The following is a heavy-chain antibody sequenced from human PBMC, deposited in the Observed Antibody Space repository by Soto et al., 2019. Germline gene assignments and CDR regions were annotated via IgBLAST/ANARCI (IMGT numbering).Heavy chain of an antibody. CDR2: IYYSGNT. V-gene: IGHV4-30-4*01. J-gene: IGHJ4*02. CDR3: AREGGESSDGLYNFDS. D-gene: IGHD3-16*01. Sequence: QVQLQESGPGLVKPSQTLSLTCTVSGGSTSSDNYWSWIRQPPGKGLEWIGHIYYSGNTDYNPSLKSRLAISIDTSKNQFSLKLSSVTAADTAVYFCAREGGESSDGLYNFDSWGQGSLVTVSS. CDR1: GGSTSSDNY.